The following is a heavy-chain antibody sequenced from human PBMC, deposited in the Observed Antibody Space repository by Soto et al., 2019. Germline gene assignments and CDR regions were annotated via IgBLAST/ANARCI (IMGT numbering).Heavy chain of an antibody. CDR3: ARAAPGFCTKGVCWFDP. CDR2: IFHSGST. Sequence: SETLSLTCTVSGDSLSSGGSYWNWIRQHPGKGLEWIGYIFHSGSTYYNPSLKSRISISTDTSKNQFSLNLSSLTAADTAVYYCARAAPGFCTKGVCWFDPWGQGTLVTVSS. CDR1: GDSLSSGGSY. J-gene: IGHJ5*02. D-gene: IGHD2-8*01. V-gene: IGHV4-31*03.